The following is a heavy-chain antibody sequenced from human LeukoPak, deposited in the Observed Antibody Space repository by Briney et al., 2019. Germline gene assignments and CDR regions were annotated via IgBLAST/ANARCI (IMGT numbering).Heavy chain of an antibody. Sequence: PGGSLRLSCAASGFTFSSYSMNWIRQAPGKGPLWVSRINSDGSSTKYADTVEGRFVISRDNARNILYLQMNSLRAEDTAVYYCARDYDPDYYDSSGYSDYWGQGTRVTVSS. D-gene: IGHD3-22*01. CDR2: INSDGSST. J-gene: IGHJ4*01. CDR3: ARDYDPDYYDSSGYSDY. CDR1: GFTFSSYS. V-gene: IGHV3-74*03.